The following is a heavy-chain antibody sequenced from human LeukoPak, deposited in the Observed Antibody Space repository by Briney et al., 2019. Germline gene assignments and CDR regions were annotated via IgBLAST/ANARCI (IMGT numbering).Heavy chain of an antibody. Sequence: SETLSLTCTVSGGSISSYYWSWIRQPAGKGLEWIGRIHTTGGTRYSPSLKSRITMSLDASKNQFTLMLSYVTAADTAVYYCARDLALGYCPSSSCSSPLFDYWGQGSLVTVSS. CDR1: GGSISSYY. J-gene: IGHJ4*02. CDR3: ARDLALGYCPSSSCSSPLFDY. V-gene: IGHV4-4*07. D-gene: IGHD2-2*01. CDR2: IHTTGGT.